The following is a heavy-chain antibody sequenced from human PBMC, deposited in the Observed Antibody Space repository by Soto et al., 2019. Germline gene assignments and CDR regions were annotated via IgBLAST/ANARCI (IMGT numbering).Heavy chain of an antibody. D-gene: IGHD1-20*01. CDR3: AKDRYNWNYSDY. Sequence: GGSLRLSCAASGFSFSSYAMSWVRQAPGKGLEWVSAISGSGGSTYYADSVKGRFTISRDNSKNTLYLQMNSLRAEDTAVYYCAKDRYNWNYSDYWGQGTLVTVSS. J-gene: IGHJ4*02. CDR2: ISGSGGST. CDR1: GFSFSSYA. V-gene: IGHV3-23*01.